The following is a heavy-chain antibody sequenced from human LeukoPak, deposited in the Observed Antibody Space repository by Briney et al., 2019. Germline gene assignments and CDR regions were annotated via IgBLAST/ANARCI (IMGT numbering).Heavy chain of an antibody. D-gene: IGHD4-11*01. J-gene: IGHJ4*02. V-gene: IGHV3-21*01. Sequence: GGSLRLSCAASGFTFSSYTMNWVRQAPGKGLEWVSSISSSSSYIYYADSVKGRFTISRDNAKNSLYLQMNSLRAEDTAVCYYARVIGELVETTADYWGQGTLVTVSS. CDR1: GFTFSSYT. CDR3: ARVIGELVETTADY. CDR2: ISSSSSYI.